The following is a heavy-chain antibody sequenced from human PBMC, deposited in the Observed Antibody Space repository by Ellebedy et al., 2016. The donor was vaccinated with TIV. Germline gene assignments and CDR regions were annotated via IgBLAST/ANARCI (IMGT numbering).Heavy chain of an antibody. Sequence: GESLKISCAASAFTFSYYWMGWVRQAPGKGLQWVASISQDGSAKYYVDSVKGRFTISRDNAQNTLFLQMNSLRVEDTAVYYCARGWSTPDSWGQGTLVIVSS. V-gene: IGHV3-7*01. CDR3: ARGWSTPDS. CDR1: AFTFSYYW. CDR2: ISQDGSAK. D-gene: IGHD2-15*01. J-gene: IGHJ4*02.